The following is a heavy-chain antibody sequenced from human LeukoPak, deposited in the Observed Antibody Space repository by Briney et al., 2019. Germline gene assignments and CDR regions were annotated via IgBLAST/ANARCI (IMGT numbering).Heavy chain of an antibody. CDR2: IYTSGST. D-gene: IGHD3-22*01. J-gene: IGHJ4*02. Sequence: PSETLSLTCTVSGGSISSGSYYWSWIRQPAGKGLEWIGRIYTSGSTNYNPSLKSRVTISVDTSKNQFSLKLSSVTAADTAVYYCARQYYYDSSGYFDYWGQGTLVTVSS. CDR3: ARQYYYDSSGYFDY. V-gene: IGHV4-61*02. CDR1: GGSISSGSYY.